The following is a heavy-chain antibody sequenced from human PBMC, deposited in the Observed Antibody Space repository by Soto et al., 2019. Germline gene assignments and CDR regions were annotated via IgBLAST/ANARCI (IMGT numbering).Heavy chain of an antibody. J-gene: IGHJ4*02. Sequence: PSETLSLTCTVSGGSISSYYWSWVRQPPGKGLEWIGYIYYSGSTNYNPSLKSRVTISVDTSKNQFSLKLSSVTAADTAVYYCARRYGGSIDYWGQGTLVTVPQ. CDR3: ARRYGGSIDY. D-gene: IGHD2-15*01. CDR1: GGSISSYY. V-gene: IGHV4-59*08. CDR2: IYYSGST.